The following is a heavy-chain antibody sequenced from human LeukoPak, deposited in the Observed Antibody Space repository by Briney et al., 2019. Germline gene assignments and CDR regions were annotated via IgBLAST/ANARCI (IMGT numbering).Heavy chain of an antibody. CDR1: GFTFSSYS. D-gene: IGHD4-11*01. V-gene: IGHV3-21*01. CDR3: AGGPYTDY. Sequence: PGGSLRLSCAASGFTFSSYSMNWVRQAPGKGLDWVSSISSSSSSMYYADSVKGRFTISRDNAKNSLSLQMNSLRAEDTAVYHCAGGPYTDYWGQGTLVTVSS. J-gene: IGHJ4*02. CDR2: ISSSSSSM.